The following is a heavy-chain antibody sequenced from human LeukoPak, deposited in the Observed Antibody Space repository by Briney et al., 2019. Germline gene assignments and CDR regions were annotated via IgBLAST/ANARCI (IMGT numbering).Heavy chain of an antibody. CDR2: IYYSGST. Sequence: PSQTLSLTCTVSGGSISSGGYYWSWIRQPPRKGLEWIGYIYYSGSTYYNPSLKSRVTISVDSSKNQFSLKLSSVTAADTAVYYCASQYYDFWSGTPRPDYWGQGTLVTVSS. J-gene: IGHJ4*02. CDR1: GGSISSGGYY. D-gene: IGHD3-3*01. CDR3: ASQYYDFWSGTPRPDY. V-gene: IGHV4-30-4*08.